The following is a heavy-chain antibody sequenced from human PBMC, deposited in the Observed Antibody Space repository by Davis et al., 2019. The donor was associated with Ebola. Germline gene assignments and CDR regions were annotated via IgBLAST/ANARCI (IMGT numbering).Heavy chain of an antibody. J-gene: IGHJ6*02. CDR1: GHTFNTYY. D-gene: IGHD4-17*01. CDR3: ARSLRRSLHYFYGMDD. Sequence: AASVKVSCKASGHTFNTYYIHWVRQAPGQGLEWMGIINPTASSTTYAQNLQGRVTMTRDTSTTTVYMELSSLRSEDTAVYYCARSLRRSLHYFYGMDDWGQGTTVTVSS. V-gene: IGHV1-46*02. CDR2: INPTASST.